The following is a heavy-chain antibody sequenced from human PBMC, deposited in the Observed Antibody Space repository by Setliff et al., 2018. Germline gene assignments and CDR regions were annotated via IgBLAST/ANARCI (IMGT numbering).Heavy chain of an antibody. D-gene: IGHD3-10*01. CDR3: ARALASGSYYGQSSYYMDV. V-gene: IGHV4-4*08. CDR2: IHTSEST. Sequence: SETLSLTCSVSGASISSYFWTWIRQPPGKGLEWIGNIHTSESTKYNPSPKSRVTISLDTSKRQFSLKLTSVTAADTAVYYCARALASGSYYGQSSYYMDVWGKGTTVTVSS. CDR1: GASISSYF. J-gene: IGHJ6*03.